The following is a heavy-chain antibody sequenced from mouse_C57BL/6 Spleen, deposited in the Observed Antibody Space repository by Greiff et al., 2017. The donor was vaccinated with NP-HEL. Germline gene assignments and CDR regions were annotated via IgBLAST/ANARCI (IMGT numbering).Heavy chain of an antibody. CDR3: ARLYFDY. CDR1: GFTFSDYG. Sequence: EVKLMESGGGLVKPGGSLKLSCAASGFTFSDYGMHWVRQAPEKGLEWVAYISSGSSTIYYADTVKGRFTISRDNAKNTLYLQMTSLGSDDTAMYYCARLYFDYWGQGTTLTVSS. V-gene: IGHV5-17*01. J-gene: IGHJ2*01. CDR2: ISSGSSTI.